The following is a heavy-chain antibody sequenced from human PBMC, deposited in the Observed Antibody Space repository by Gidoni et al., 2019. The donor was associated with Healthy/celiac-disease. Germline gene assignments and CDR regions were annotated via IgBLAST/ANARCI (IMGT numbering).Heavy chain of an antibody. J-gene: IGHJ4*02. CDR3: AKDRDRYSYGTYEGY. D-gene: IGHD5-18*01. Sequence: QVQLVESGGGVVQPGRSLRLSCAASGFTFSSYGMHWVRQAPGKGLEWVAVISYDGSNKYYADSVKGRFTISRDNSKNTLYLQMNSLRAEDTAVYYCAKDRDRYSYGTYEGYWGQGTLVTVSS. CDR2: ISYDGSNK. V-gene: IGHV3-30*18. CDR1: GFTFSSYG.